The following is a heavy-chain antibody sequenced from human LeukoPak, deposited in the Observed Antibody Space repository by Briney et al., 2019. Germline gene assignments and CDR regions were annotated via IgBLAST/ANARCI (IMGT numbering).Heavy chain of an antibody. V-gene: IGHV3-7*01. D-gene: IGHD1-26*01. CDR3: ARDKMVGPTRFDY. J-gene: IGHJ4*02. CDR2: IKQDSGEI. Sequence: RSGGSLRLSCVASGFTFSSYWMSWVRQAPGKGPEWVANIKQDSGEIYYVDSVKGRFTISRDNAKNSLYLQMNSLRAEDTAVYYCARDKMVGPTRFDYWGQGILVTVSS. CDR1: GFTFSSYW.